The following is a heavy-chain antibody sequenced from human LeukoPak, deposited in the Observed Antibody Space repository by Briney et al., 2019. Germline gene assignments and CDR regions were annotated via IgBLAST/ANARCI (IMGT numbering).Heavy chain of an antibody. D-gene: IGHD6-19*01. V-gene: IGHV3-23*01. CDR2: ISGSGNNT. CDR1: GFTFSTYA. J-gene: IGHJ4*02. CDR3: AKGIGRRSGWVYAYFDY. Sequence: QPGGSLRLSCAASGFTFSTYAMSWVRQAPGKGLEWVSAISGSGNNTHYADSVKGRFTISRDNSKNTLYLQMNSLRAEDTAVYYCAKGIGRRSGWVYAYFDYWGQGTLVTVSS.